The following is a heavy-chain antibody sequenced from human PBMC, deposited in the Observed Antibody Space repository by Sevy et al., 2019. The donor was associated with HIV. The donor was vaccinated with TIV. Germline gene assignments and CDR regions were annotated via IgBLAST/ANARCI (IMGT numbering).Heavy chain of an antibody. D-gene: IGHD6-6*01. CDR3: ARAQGSIAARFYYYYYMDV. V-gene: IGHV3-13*01. J-gene: IGHJ6*03. CDR1: GFTFSSYD. CDR2: IGTAGDT. Sequence: GGSLRLSCAASGFTFSSYDMHWVRQATGKGLEWVSAIGTAGDTYYPDSVKGRFTISRENAKNSLYLQMNSLRAGDTAVYYCARAQGSIAARFYYYYYMDVWDKGTTVTVSS.